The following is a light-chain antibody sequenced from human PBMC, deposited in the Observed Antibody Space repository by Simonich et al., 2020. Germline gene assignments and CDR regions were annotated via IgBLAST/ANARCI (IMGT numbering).Light chain of an antibody. V-gene: IGLV2-14*02. CDR2: DVS. J-gene: IGLJ2*01. CDR1: SSDVGSYNL. CDR3: SSYTSSSSVV. Sequence: QSALTQPASVSGSPGQSITISCTGTSSDVGSYNLVSWYQQHPGKAPKLMIYDVSKRPSVVSNRFSGSKSGNTAALTISGLQAEDEADYYCSSYTSSSSVVFGGGTKLTVL.